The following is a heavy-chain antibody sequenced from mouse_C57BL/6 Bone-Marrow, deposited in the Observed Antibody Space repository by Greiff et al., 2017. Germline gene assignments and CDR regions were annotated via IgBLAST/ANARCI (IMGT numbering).Heavy chain of an antibody. V-gene: IGHV1-53*01. CDR2: INPSNGGT. Sequence: QVQLQQPGTELVKPGASVKLSCKASGYTFTSYWMHWVKQRPGQGLEWIGNINPSNGGTNYNEQFKSKATLTVDKSSSTAYLQLISLTSENSAVYSGARGWILPYAMDYWGQGTSVTVSS. CDR1: GYTFTSYW. D-gene: IGHD2-3*01. CDR3: ARGWILPYAMDY. J-gene: IGHJ4*01.